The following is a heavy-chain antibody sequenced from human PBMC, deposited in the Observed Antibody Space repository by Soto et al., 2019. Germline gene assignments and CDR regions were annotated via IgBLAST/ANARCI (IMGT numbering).Heavy chain of an antibody. CDR1: GGSISSTEHF. CDR2: IYYTGTT. J-gene: IGHJ5*02. D-gene: IGHD3-10*01. V-gene: IGHV4-31*11. Sequence: SETLSLTCAVSGGSISSTEHFWGWIRQPPGKGLEWIGYIYYTGTTYYNPSLKSRVTISVDTSKNQFSLKLSSVTAADTAAYYCVIGYYGSGSYSVSTSYNWFEPWGQGTLVTVSS. CDR3: VIGYYGSGSYSVSTSYNWFEP.